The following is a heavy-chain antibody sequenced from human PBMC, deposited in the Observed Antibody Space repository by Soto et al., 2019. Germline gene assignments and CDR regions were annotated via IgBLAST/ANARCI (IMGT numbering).Heavy chain of an antibody. Sequence: QVQLVQSGVEVKKPGASVKVSCKASGYTFMSYPITWVRQAPGQGLEWMGWINPYNGDTKNAQKFQGRVTMTTDTSTTTPYMELRSLRSDDTAVYFCARPLFGWDDLWGQGTLVTVSS. V-gene: IGHV1-18*01. CDR2: INPYNGDT. CDR3: ARPLFGWDDL. CDR1: GYTFMSYP. J-gene: IGHJ5*02. D-gene: IGHD3-9*01.